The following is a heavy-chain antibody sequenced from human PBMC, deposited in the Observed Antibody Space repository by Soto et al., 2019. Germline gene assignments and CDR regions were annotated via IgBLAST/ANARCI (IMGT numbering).Heavy chain of an antibody. CDR1: RFTFSGSW. CDR2: IKEDGSEK. V-gene: IGHV3-7*01. Sequence: EVQLVESGGDLVRPGGSLRLSCADSRFTFSGSWMDWVRQAPGKGLEWVANIKEDGSEKNYVDSVRGRFTISRDNAKNSLYLQMNSLRAEDTAVYYCARGARIWGHGTMVTVSP. CDR3: ARGARI. J-gene: IGHJ3*02.